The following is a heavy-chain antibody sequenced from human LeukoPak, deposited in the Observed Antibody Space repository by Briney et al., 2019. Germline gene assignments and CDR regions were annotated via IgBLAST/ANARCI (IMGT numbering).Heavy chain of an antibody. J-gene: IGHJ4*02. CDR3: TRAVAGHPD. D-gene: IGHD6-19*01. V-gene: IGHV4-34*01. CDR2: INHSGYT. Sequence: SETLSLTCAVSGVPFSNYYWSWVRQSPRQGLEWIGEINHSGYTNYNPSLKTRVTMSIDTSKNQFSLKVTSVTAADAGAYYCTRAVAGHPDWGQGTLVTVSS. CDR1: GVPFSNYY.